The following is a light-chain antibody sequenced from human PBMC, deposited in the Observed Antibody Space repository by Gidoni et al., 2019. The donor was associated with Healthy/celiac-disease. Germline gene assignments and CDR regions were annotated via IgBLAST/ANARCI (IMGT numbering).Light chain of an antibody. Sequence: EIVMTQSPATLSVSPGERATLSCRASQSVSSNLARYQQKPGQAPRPRIYGASTRATGIPARFSGSGSGKEFTLTISRLQSEDFAVYYCQQYNNWPPWTFGQGTKVEIK. CDR2: GAS. J-gene: IGKJ1*01. CDR3: QQYNNWPPWT. CDR1: QSVSSN. V-gene: IGKV3-15*01.